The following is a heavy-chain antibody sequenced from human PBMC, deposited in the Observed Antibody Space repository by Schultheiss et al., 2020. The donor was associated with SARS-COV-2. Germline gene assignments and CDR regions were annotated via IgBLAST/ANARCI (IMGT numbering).Heavy chain of an antibody. J-gene: IGHJ3*02. CDR1: GGSISSYY. D-gene: IGHD4-23*01. CDR2: IYYSGST. CDR3: ARGGNSGDAFDI. Sequence: SETLSLTCTVSGGSISSYYWSWIRQPPGKGLEWIGYIYYSGSTNYNPSLKSRVTISVDTSKNQFSLKLSSVTAADTAVYYCARGGNSGDAFDIWGQGTMVTVSS. V-gene: IGHV4-59*12.